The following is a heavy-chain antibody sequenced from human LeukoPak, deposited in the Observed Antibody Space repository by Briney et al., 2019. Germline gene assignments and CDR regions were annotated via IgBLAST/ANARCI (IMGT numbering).Heavy chain of an antibody. CDR1: GGSIGSGGYS. CDR2: IYHSGST. D-gene: IGHD5-18*01. J-gene: IGHJ5*02. V-gene: IGHV4-30-2*01. CDR3: ARESRIQLWRVGWFDP. Sequence: SSETLSLTCAVSGGSIGSGGYSWSWIRQPPEKGLEWIGYIYHSGSTYYNPSLKSRVTISVDRSKNQFSLKLSSVTAADTAVYYCARESRIQLWRVGWFDPWGQGTLVTVSS.